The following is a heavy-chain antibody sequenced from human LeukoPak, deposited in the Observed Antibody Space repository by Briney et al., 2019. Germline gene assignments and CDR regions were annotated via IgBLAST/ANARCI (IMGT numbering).Heavy chain of an antibody. CDR2: TSSDGGNK. J-gene: IGHJ4*02. CDR1: GFSFSNYG. Sequence: GGSLILSCAASGFSFSNYGMHWVRQAPGKGLEWVAVTSSDGGNKYYTDSVKGRFTISRDNSKNTLYLQMNSLRAEDTAVYYCAKDSYSSSWYVIHFWGQGTLVTVSS. CDR3: AKDSYSSSWYVIHF. V-gene: IGHV3-30*18. D-gene: IGHD6-13*01.